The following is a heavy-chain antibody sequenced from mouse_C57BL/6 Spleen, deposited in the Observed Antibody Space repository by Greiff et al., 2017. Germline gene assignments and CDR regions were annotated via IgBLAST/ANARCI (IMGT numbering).Heavy chain of an antibody. J-gene: IGHJ1*03. V-gene: IGHV1-4*01. CDR2: INPSSGYT. CDR3: ARGGYYVDWYFDV. CDR1: GYTFTSYT. Sequence: QVQLQQSGAELARPGASVKMSCKASGYTFTSYTMHWVKQRPGQGLEWIGYINPSSGYTKYNQKFKDKATLTADKSSSTAYMQLSSLTSEDSAVYYCARGGYYVDWYFDVWGTGTTVTVSS. D-gene: IGHD2-3*01.